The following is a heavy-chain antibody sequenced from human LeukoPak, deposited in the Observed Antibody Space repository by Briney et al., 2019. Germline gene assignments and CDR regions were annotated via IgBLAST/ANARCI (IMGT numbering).Heavy chain of an antibody. CDR2: INHSGST. Sequence: PSETLSLTCAVYGGSFSGYYWSWTRQPPGKGLEWIGEINHSGSTNYNPSLKSRVTISVDTSKNQFSLKLSSVTAADTAVYYCATRRAVGDRYYYYYYMDVWGKGTTVTVSS. CDR3: ATRRAVGDRYYYYYYMDV. V-gene: IGHV4-34*01. J-gene: IGHJ6*03. CDR1: GGSFSGYY. D-gene: IGHD1-26*01.